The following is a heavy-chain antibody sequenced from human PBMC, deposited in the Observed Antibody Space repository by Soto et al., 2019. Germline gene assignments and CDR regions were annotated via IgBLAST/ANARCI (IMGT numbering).Heavy chain of an antibody. CDR3: ARALCSGGSCYLDWFDP. Sequence: SETLSLTCTVSGGSISSHYWSWIRQPPGKGLEWIGYIYYSGSTNYNPSLKSRITISIDTSKNQFSLKLSSVTAADTFLYYCARALCSGGSCYLDWFDPWGQGTLVTVSS. D-gene: IGHD2-15*01. J-gene: IGHJ5*02. CDR2: IYYSGST. V-gene: IGHV4-59*11. CDR1: GGSISSHY.